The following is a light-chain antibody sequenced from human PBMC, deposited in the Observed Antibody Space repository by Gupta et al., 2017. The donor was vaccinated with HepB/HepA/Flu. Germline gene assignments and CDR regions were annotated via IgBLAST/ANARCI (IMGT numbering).Light chain of an antibody. V-gene: IGKV1-33*01. J-gene: IGKJ4*01. CDR2: DAS. Sequence: DIQMTQSPSSLSASVGDRVTITCQASQDISNYLNWYQQKPGKAPKLLIYDASNLETWVPSRFSGSGSGTDVTFTISSLQPEDIATYYCQQYDNLPRLTFGGGTKVEIK. CDR1: QDISNY. CDR3: QQYDNLPRLT.